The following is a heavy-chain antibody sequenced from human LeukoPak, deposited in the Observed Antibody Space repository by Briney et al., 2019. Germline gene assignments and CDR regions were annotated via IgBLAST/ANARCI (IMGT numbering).Heavy chain of an antibody. D-gene: IGHD2-15*01. CDR1: GGSISSSSYY. CDR3: ARAGYCSGGSCYMYYFDY. CDR2: IYYSGST. J-gene: IGHJ4*02. Sequence: SETLSLTCTVSGGSISSSSYYWGWIRQPPGKGLEWIGSIYYSGSTYYNPSLKSRVTISVDTSKNHFSLKLSSVTAADTAVYYCARAGYCSGGSCYMYYFDYWGQGTLVIVSS. V-gene: IGHV4-39*07.